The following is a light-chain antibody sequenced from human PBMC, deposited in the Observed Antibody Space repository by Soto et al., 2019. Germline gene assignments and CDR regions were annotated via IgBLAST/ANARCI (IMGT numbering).Light chain of an antibody. J-gene: IGKJ1*01. V-gene: IGKV1-5*01. CDR2: HAS. Sequence: DLQMTQSPSTLSASVGDRVTITCRASQSISEWLAWYQQKPGRAPKLLIYHASRLGTGVPSRFSGSGSGTEFTLTITSLQPDDFATYYCQQYNTYWTFGQRTKVDI. CDR3: QQYNTYWT. CDR1: QSISEW.